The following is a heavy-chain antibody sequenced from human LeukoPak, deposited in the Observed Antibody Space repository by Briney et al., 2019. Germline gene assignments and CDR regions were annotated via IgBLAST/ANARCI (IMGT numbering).Heavy chain of an antibody. D-gene: IGHD3-10*01. CDR1: GFTFSSYW. V-gene: IGHV3-7*03. CDR2: IKQDGSEK. J-gene: IGHJ4*02. CDR3: AKEEHGSGSYPIDY. Sequence: GGSLRLSCAASGFTFSSYWMSWVRQAPGKGLEWVANIKQDGSEKYYVDSVKGRFTISRDNSKNALYLQMNSLRAEDTAVYYCAKEEHGSGSYPIDYWGQGTLVTVSS.